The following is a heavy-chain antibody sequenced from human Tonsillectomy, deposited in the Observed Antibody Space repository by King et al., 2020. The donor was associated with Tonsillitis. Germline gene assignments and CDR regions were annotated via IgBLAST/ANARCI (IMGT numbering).Heavy chain of an antibody. CDR3: EASLYYDFWSGYNWFDP. J-gene: IGHJ5*02. CDR2: IHHSGTT. CDR1: GVSFSAYY. V-gene: IGHV4-34*01. Sequence: VQLQQWGAGLLKPSETLSLTCAVYGVSFSAYYWSWIRQPPGKGLEWIGEIHHSGTTNYNPSLKSRVTISVDMSKNQFSLRLKSVTAADTAVYYCEASLYYDFWSGYNWFDPWGQGTLAT. D-gene: IGHD3-3*01.